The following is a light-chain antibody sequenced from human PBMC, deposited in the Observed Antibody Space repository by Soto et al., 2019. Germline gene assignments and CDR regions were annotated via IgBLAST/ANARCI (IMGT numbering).Light chain of an antibody. CDR2: KAS. CDR1: QSVSSW. V-gene: IGKV1-5*03. CDR3: QQYKTYWT. Sequence: ASVTRHCRASQSVSSWLAWFQQKPGKAPKLLIYKASSLQSGVSSRFSGGGSGTEFTLTISSLQPDDFATYYCQQYKTYWTFGPGTKVDI. J-gene: IGKJ1*01.